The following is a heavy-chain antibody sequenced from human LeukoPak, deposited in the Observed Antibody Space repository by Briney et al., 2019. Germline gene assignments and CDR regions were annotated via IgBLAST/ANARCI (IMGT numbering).Heavy chain of an antibody. D-gene: IGHD5-12*01. J-gene: IGHJ6*02. Sequence: PGGSLRLSCAASGFTFSRYDMHWVRQAPGKGLEWVAVISYDGSNKDYAASVKGRFTISRDNSKNTLYLQITSPRVEDTAVYYCARDGREVATTYYYYYGMDVWGQGTTVTVSS. V-gene: IGHV3-30*03. CDR2: ISYDGSNK. CDR1: GFTFSRYD. CDR3: ARDGREVATTYYYYYGMDV.